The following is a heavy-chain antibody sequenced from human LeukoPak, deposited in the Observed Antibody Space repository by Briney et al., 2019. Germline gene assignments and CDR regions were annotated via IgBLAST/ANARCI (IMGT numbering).Heavy chain of an antibody. Sequence: SVKVSCKASGGTFISYAISWVRQAPGQGLEWMGGIIPIFGTANYAQKFQGRVTITADESTSTAYMELSSLRSEDTAVYYCARSPYYYDSSGYYSDYWGQGTLVTVSS. CDR3: ARSPYYYDSSGYYSDY. CDR1: GGTFISYA. D-gene: IGHD3-22*01. CDR2: IIPIFGTA. J-gene: IGHJ4*02. V-gene: IGHV1-69*13.